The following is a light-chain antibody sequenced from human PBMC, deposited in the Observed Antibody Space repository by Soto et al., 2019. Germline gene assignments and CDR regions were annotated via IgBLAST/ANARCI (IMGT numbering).Light chain of an antibody. J-gene: IGKJ5*01. CDR3: QQYHSYPIT. CDR2: DAS. V-gene: IGKV1-16*02. CDR1: QGINTY. Sequence: DIQMTQSPSSLSASVGDRVTITCRASQGINTYLAWFQQKPGKAPKSLIYDASSLQSGVPSKFSGSGSGTDFTLTISSLQTEDFATYYCQQYHSYPITFGQGTRLEIK.